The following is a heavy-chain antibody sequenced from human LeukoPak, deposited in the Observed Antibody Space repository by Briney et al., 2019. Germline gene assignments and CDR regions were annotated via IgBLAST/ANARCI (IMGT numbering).Heavy chain of an antibody. CDR2: IDYSGST. V-gene: IGHV4-39*01. CDR1: GGSISNTNYY. CDR3: ARLARGILLPDY. D-gene: IGHD3-22*01. Sequence: SETLSLTXTVSGGSISNTNYYWGWIRQPPGNGLEWIGSIDYSGSTYYNPSLKSRVTISEDTSNRFSLILSSVTAADTAVYYCARLARGILLPDYWGQGTLVTVSS. J-gene: IGHJ4*02.